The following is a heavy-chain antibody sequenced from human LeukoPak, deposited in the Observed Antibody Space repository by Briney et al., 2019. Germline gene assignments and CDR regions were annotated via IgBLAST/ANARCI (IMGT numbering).Heavy chain of an antibody. V-gene: IGHV3-21*01. CDR2: ISSSSSYI. J-gene: IGHJ3*02. CDR3: AKNYYDSSGYSGTGAFDI. CDR1: GFTFSSYS. Sequence: GGSLRLSCAASGFTFSSYSMNWVRQAPGKGLEWVSSISSSSSYIYYADSVKGRFTISRDNSKNTLYLQMNSLRAEDTAVYYCAKNYYDSSGYSGTGAFDIWGQGTMVTVSS. D-gene: IGHD3-22*01.